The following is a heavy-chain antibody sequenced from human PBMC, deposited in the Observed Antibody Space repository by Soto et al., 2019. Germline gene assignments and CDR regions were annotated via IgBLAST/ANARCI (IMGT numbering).Heavy chain of an antibody. CDR3: AGRGSYFDS. J-gene: IGHJ4*02. CDR2: IHTGGDA. Sequence: GGSLIHSGAASGFYVGSNYMSLVRQPPGKGLEWVSIIHTGGDAYYADSVKGRFTISRDISKNTLYLQMNSLRAGDTAVYYCAGRGSYFDSWGQGALVNVSS. D-gene: IGHD3-10*01. CDR1: GFYVGSNY. V-gene: IGHV3-53*01.